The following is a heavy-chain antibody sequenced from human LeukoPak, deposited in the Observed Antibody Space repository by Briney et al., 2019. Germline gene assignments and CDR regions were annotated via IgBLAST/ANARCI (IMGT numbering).Heavy chain of an antibody. Sequence: PSETLSLTCTVSGGSISSYYWSWIRQPPGKGLEWIGYIYYSGSTNYNPSLKSRVTISVDTSKNQFSLKLSSVTAADTAVYYCARHKAADYALPSSSWSLYYYYGMDVWGQGTTVTVSS. V-gene: IGHV4-59*08. CDR2: IYYSGST. D-gene: IGHD6-13*01. J-gene: IGHJ6*02. CDR1: GGSISSYY. CDR3: ARHKAADYALPSSSWSLYYYYGMDV.